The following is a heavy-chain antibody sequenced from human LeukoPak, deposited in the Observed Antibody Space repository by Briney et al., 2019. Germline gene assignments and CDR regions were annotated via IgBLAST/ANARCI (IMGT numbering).Heavy chain of an antibody. J-gene: IGHJ4*02. CDR1: GFTFSSYW. D-gene: IGHD3-22*01. CDR2: IKQDGSEK. Sequence: EGSLRLSCAASGFTFSSYWMSWVRQAPGKGLEWVANIKQDGSEKYYVDSVKGRFTISRDNAKNSLYLQMNSLRAEDTAVYYCARWRSYYDMVYWGQGTLVTVSS. CDR3: ARWRSYYDMVY. V-gene: IGHV3-7*01.